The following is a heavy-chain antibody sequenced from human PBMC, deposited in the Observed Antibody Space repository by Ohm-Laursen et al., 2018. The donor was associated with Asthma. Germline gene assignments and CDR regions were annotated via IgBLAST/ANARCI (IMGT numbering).Heavy chain of an antibody. Sequence: ESLRISCNGSGYSFTSYWIGWVRQMPGKGLEWMGIIYPGDSDTRYSPSFQGQVTISADKSISTAYLQWSSLKASDTAMYYCVRQVGRRDGYPRFDYWGQGTLVTVSS. V-gene: IGHV5-51*01. D-gene: IGHD5-24*01. CDR2: IYPGDSDT. J-gene: IGHJ4*02. CDR1: GYSFTSYW. CDR3: VRQVGRRDGYPRFDY.